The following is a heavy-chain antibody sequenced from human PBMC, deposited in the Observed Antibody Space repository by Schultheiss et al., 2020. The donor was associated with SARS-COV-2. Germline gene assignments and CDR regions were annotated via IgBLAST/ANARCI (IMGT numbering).Heavy chain of an antibody. J-gene: IGHJ2*01. Sequence: SETLSLTCSVSGGSISSSSYFWAWIRQPPGKGLEWIGSIYYSGSTYYNPSLKSRVTISVDTSKNQFSLKLSSVTAADTAVYYCARGRVYYDSSGYYSDYWYFDLWGRGTLVTVSS. CDR2: IYYSGST. D-gene: IGHD3-22*01. CDR1: GGSISSSSYF. V-gene: IGHV4-39*07. CDR3: ARGRVYYDSSGYYSDYWYFDL.